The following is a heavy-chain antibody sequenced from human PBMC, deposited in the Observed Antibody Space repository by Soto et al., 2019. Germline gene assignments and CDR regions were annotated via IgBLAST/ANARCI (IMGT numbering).Heavy chain of an antibody. CDR2: ISSSSSYI. V-gene: IGHV3-21*01. D-gene: IGHD2-2*02. Sequence: GGSLRLSCAASGFTFSSYSMNWVRQAPGKGLEWVSSISSSSSYIYYADSVKGRFTISRDNAKNSLYLQMNSLRAEDTAVYYCARWDCSSTSCYIQYWGQGTLVTVSS. J-gene: IGHJ4*02. CDR3: ARWDCSSTSCYIQY. CDR1: GFTFSSYS.